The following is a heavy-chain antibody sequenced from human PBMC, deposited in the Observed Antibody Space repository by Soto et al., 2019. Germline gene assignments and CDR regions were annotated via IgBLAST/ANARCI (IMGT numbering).Heavy chain of an antibody. CDR2: IIPIFGTA. CDR1: GGTFSSYA. D-gene: IGHD5-12*01. V-gene: IGHV1-69*12. J-gene: IGHJ4*02. Sequence: QVQLVQSGAEVKKPGSSVKVSCKASGGTFSSYAISWVRQAPGQGLEWMGGIIPIFGTANYAQKFQGRVTITADESTSTAYMELSSLRSEDTAVYYCARSRSAPIVATIRYFDYWGQGTLVTVSS. CDR3: ARSRSAPIVATIRYFDY.